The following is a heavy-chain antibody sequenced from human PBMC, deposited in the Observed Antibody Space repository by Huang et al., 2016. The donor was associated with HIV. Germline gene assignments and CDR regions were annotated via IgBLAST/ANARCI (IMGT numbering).Heavy chain of an antibody. CDR1: GFALGRYC. CDR3: ASRGYSYGYFDY. Sequence: AAGFALGRYCVCWVRQGRGKWREGVANIRQDGSDKCYVDSVKGRFTISRDNAKNSLYLQMHSLRAEDTAVYYCASRGYSYGYFDYWGQGTLVTVSS. J-gene: IGHJ4*02. CDR2: IRQDGSDK. D-gene: IGHD5-18*01. V-gene: IGHV3-7*01.